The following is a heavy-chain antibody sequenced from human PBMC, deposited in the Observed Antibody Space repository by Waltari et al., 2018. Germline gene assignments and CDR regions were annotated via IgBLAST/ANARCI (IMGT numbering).Heavy chain of an antibody. Sequence: YWGWICQPPGQGLEWIGTMSYLGATYSSPSLKSRVTISRDTSTNQLSLKLGSVTAADTAMYYCATYIGASVGTAAFDVWGQGTMVTVSS. J-gene: IGHJ3*01. CDR1: Y. V-gene: IGHV4-39*01. CDR3: ATYIGASVGTAAFDV. CDR2: MSYLGAT. D-gene: IGHD5-12*01.